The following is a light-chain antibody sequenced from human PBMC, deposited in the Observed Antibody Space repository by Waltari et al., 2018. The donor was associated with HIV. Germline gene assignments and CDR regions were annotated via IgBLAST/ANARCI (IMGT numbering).Light chain of an antibody. Sequence: QSALTQPPSASGSPGQSVTISCTGTTSDVGGYRYVSWYHTHPGKAPKLIIYDVSKRPSGVPDRFSGSKSGNTASLTVSGLQADDEADYYCKSYAGSNNPYVFGTGTKVTVL. V-gene: IGLV2-8*01. CDR2: DVS. CDR3: KSYAGSNNPYV. CDR1: TSDVGGYRY. J-gene: IGLJ1*01.